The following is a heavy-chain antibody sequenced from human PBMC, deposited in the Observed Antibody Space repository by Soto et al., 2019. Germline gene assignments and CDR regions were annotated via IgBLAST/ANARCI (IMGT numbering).Heavy chain of an antibody. CDR3: ARGGYNSYYYYGMDV. J-gene: IGHJ6*02. Sequence: SVKVYCKAYGGTFSSYTISWVRHAPGQGLEWMGRIIPILGIANYAQKFQGRVTITADKSTSTAYMELSSLRSEYTAVYYCARGGYNSYYYYGMDVWGQGTTVTVSS. D-gene: IGHD1-26*01. CDR2: IIPILGIA. CDR1: GGTFSSYT. V-gene: IGHV1-69*02.